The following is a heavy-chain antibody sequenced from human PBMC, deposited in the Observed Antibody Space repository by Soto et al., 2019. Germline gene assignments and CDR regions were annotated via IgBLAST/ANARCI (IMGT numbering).Heavy chain of an antibody. Sequence: SVTLSLTCTVSGGSISSSSYYWGWIHQPPGKGLEWIGSIYYSGSTYYNPSLKSRVTISVDTSKNQFSLKLSSVTAADTAVYYCARPDDSSGYYDYWGQGTLVTVSS. D-gene: IGHD3-22*01. J-gene: IGHJ4*02. CDR2: IYYSGST. CDR3: ARPDDSSGYYDY. CDR1: GGSISSSSYY. V-gene: IGHV4-39*01.